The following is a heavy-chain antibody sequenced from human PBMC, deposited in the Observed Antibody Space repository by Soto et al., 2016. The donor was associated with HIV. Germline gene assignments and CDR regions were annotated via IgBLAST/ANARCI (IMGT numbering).Heavy chain of an antibody. V-gene: IGHV3-21*01. Sequence: EVQLVESGGGLVKPGGSLRLSCAVSGFIFSSYSMNWVRQAPGKGLEWVSSISSSSTYIYYADSVKGRFTISRDNAKNSLYLQMNSLRAEDTAVYYCAREKDADPPXGYYYYGMDVWGQGTTVTVSS. J-gene: IGHJ6*02. CDR3: AREKDADPPXGYYYYGMDV. CDR1: GFIFSSYS. CDR2: ISSSSTYI. D-gene: IGHD3-16*01.